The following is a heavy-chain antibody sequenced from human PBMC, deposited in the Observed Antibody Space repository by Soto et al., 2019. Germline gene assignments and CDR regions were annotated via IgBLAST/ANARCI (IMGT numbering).Heavy chain of an antibody. Sequence: SETLSLTCAVSGYSISSGYYWGWVRQPAGKGLEWIGSIYHSGSTYYNPSLKRRVTISVDTSKNQFSLKLSSVTAADTAVYYCARERYYDTSADFEYAVQGPLVTV. J-gene: IGHJ4*02. V-gene: IGHV4-38-2*02. CDR2: IYHSGST. CDR3: ARERYYDTSADFEY. CDR1: GYSISSGYY. D-gene: IGHD3-22*01.